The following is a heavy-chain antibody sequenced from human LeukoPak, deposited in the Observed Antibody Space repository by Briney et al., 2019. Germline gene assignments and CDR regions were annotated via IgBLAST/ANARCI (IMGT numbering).Heavy chain of an antibody. CDR1: GYTFTSYY. CDR2: INPSGGST. V-gene: IGHV1-46*01. Sequence: ASVKVSCKASGYTFTSYYMHWVRQAPGQGLEWMGIINPSGGSTSYAQKFQGRVTMTEDTSTDTAYMELSSLRSEDTAVYYCATCRMRGLAFDIWGQGTMVTVSS. J-gene: IGHJ3*02. D-gene: IGHD1-26*01. CDR3: ATCRMRGLAFDI.